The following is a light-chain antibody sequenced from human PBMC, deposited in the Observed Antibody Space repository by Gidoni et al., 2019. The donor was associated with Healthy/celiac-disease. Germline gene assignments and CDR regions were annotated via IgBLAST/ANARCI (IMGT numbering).Light chain of an antibody. CDR1: QRVSSSY. Sequence: EVVLTPSPGTPSWSPGERATLSSRASQRVSSSYLALYQQKPGQAPRLLIYGASNRATGIPDRFSGRGSGTDFTLHISRLEPEDFAVYYCQQCCSSPRTFGQXTKVEIK. CDR3: QQCCSSPRT. CDR2: GAS. V-gene: IGKV3-20*01. J-gene: IGKJ1*01.